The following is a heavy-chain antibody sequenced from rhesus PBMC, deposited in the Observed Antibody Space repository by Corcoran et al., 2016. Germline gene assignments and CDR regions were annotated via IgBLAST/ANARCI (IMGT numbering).Heavy chain of an antibody. CDR1: GYSISSGYP. J-gene: IGHJ4*01. D-gene: IGHD5-24*01. CDR2: ITYSGST. V-gene: IGHV4-122*02. Sequence: QVQLPESGPGLVTPSETLSLTCAVSGYSISSGYPWCWFRPPPGKGLAWIGYITYSGSTSYNPSLKSRVTISRDTSKNQFSLKLSAVTAADTAVYYCAREVTVGTVWGQGVLVTVSS. CDR3: AREVTVGTV.